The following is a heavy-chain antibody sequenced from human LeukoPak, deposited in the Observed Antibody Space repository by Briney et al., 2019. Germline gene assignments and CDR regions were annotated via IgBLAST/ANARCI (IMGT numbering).Heavy chain of an antibody. CDR3: ALRDSSGYYPDY. CDR2: INHSGSA. CDR1: GGSFSGYY. V-gene: IGHV4-34*01. J-gene: IGHJ4*02. D-gene: IGHD3-22*01. Sequence: SETLSLTCAVYGGSFSGYYWSWIRQPPGKGLEWIGEINHSGSANYNPSLKSRVTISVDTSKNQFSLRLSFVTATDTAVYYCALRDSSGYYPDYWGQGTLVTVSS.